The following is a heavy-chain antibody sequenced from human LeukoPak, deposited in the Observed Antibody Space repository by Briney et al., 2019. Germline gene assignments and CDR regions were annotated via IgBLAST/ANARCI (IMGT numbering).Heavy chain of an antibody. D-gene: IGHD3-10*01. J-gene: IGHJ5*02. CDR2: INHSGST. CDR1: GGSFSGYY. CDR3: ARVMVRGVIIKWHLNWFDP. V-gene: IGHV4-34*01. Sequence: SETLSLTCAVYGGSFSGYYWSWIRQPPGKGLEWIGEINHSGSTNYNPSLKSRVTISVDTSKNRFSLKLSSVTAADTAVYYCARVMVRGVIIKWHLNWFDPWGQGTLVTVSS.